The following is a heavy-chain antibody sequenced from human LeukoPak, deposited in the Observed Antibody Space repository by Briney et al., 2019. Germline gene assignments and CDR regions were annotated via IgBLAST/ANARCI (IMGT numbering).Heavy chain of an antibody. V-gene: IGHV4-34*01. J-gene: IGHJ4*02. D-gene: IGHD5-18*01. Sequence: SETLSLTCAVYGGSFSGYYWSWIRQPPGKGLEWIGEINHSGSTNYNPSLKSRVTISVDTSKNQFSLKLSSVTAADTAVYCCARGPWIQLWSVPFDYWGQGTLVTVSS. CDR1: GGSFSGYY. CDR2: INHSGST. CDR3: ARGPWIQLWSVPFDY.